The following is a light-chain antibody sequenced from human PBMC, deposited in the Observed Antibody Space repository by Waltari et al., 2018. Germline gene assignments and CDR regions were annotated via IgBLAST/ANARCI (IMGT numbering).Light chain of an antibody. CDR3: SSYAGRNNIVL. CDR2: EVS. J-gene: IGLJ2*01. CDR1: SSDVGSYNY. Sequence: QSALTQPPSASGSPGQSVTISCTGTSSDVGSYNYVSWYQQHPGKAPKLMIYEVSKRPSGVPDRVAGSKSGNTASLTVSGLQAEDEADYYCSSYAGRNNIVLFGGGTKLTVL. V-gene: IGLV2-8*01.